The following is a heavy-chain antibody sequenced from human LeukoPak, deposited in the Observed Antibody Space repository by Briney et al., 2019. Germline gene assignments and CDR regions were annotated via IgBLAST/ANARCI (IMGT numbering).Heavy chain of an antibody. Sequence: SVKVSCKASGRTFSSYAISWVRQAPGQGLEWMGGIIFIFGTANYAQKYQGRVTITADESTSTAYMELSSLRSEDTAVYYCARNGDKIDCSSTSCYTGGYYYYGMDVWGQGTTVTVSS. CDR1: GRTFSSYA. CDR3: ARNGDKIDCSSTSCYTGGYYYYGMDV. D-gene: IGHD2-2*02. J-gene: IGHJ6*02. V-gene: IGHV1-69*13. CDR2: IIFIFGTA.